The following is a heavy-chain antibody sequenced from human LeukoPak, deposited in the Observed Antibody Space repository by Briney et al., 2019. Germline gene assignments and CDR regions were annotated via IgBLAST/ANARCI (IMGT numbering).Heavy chain of an antibody. CDR2: ISGSGGST. J-gene: IGHJ4*02. Sequence: GGSLRLSCAASGFTFSSYARSWVRQAPGKGLEWVSAISGSGGSTYYADSVKGRFTISRDNSKNTLYLQMNSLRAEDTAVYYCAKFFYDTVAGFYFDYWGQGTLVTVSS. CDR3: AKFFYDTVAGFYFDY. D-gene: IGHD6-19*01. CDR1: GFTFSSYA. V-gene: IGHV3-23*01.